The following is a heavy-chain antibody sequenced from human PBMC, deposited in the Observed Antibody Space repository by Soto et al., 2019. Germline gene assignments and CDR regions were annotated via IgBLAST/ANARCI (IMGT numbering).Heavy chain of an antibody. J-gene: IGHJ3*02. CDR2: IYHSGST. Sequence: QVQLQESGPGLVKPSGTLSLTCAVSSGSISSSNWWSWVRQPPGKGLEWIGEIYHSGSTNYNPSLKSRVTISLDKSKNQFSLKLSSVTAADTAVYYCARDRGGSSSWPDAFDIWGQGTMVTVSS. CDR1: SGSISSSNW. V-gene: IGHV4-4*02. CDR3: ARDRGGSSSWPDAFDI. D-gene: IGHD6-13*01.